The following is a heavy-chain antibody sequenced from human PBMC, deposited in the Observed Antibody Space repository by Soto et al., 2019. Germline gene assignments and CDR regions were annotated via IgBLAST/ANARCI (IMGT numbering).Heavy chain of an antibody. Sequence: EVQLVESGGGLVQPGGSLRLSCAASGFTFSSYWMNWVRQAPGKGLVWVANIKQDGSAKYYVDSVKGRFTISRDNAKHSLYLQMNSLRREDTAVYYCARGSGWYIHQWGQGTLVTVSS. J-gene: IGHJ1*01. CDR2: IKQDGSAK. CDR1: GFTFSSYW. V-gene: IGHV3-7*01. CDR3: ARGSGWYIHQ. D-gene: IGHD6-19*01.